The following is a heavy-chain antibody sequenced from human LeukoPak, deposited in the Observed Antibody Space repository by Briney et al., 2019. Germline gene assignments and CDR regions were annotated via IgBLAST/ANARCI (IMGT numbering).Heavy chain of an antibody. CDR2: INHSGST. CDR1: GGSFSGYY. Sequence: SETLSLTCAVYGGSFSGYYWSWIRQPPGKGLEWIGEINHSGSTNYNPSLKSRVTISVDTSKNQFSLKLSSVTAAATAVYYCARTSEWLRFYWGLQTRLGHFDYWGQGTLVTVSS. D-gene: IGHD5-12*01. CDR3: ARTSEWLRFYWGLQTRLGHFDY. J-gene: IGHJ4*02. V-gene: IGHV4-34*01.